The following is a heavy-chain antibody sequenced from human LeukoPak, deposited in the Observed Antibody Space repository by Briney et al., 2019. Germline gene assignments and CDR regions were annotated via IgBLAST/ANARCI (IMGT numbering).Heavy chain of an antibody. V-gene: IGHV3-30-3*01. CDR2: ISYDGSNK. J-gene: IGHJ6*02. CDR3: ARVPVLLGSSGYYYPYYYYGMDV. D-gene: IGHD3-22*01. Sequence: GGSLRLSCAASGFTFSSYAMHWVRQAPGKGLEWVAVISYDGSNKYYADSVKGRFTISRDNSKNTLYLRMNSLRAEDTAVYYCARVPVLLGSSGYYYPYYYYGMDVWGQGTTVTVSS. CDR1: GFTFSSYA.